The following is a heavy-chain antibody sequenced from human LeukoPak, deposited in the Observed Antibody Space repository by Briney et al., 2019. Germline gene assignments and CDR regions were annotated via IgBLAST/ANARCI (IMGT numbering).Heavy chain of an antibody. Sequence: GGSLRLSCAASGFTFSSYAMSWVRQAPGKGLEWVSAISGSGGSTYYADSVKGRFTISRDNSKNTLYLQMNSMRDEDMVVYYCAKRSQLRFLEWLSPKQYYFDYWGQGTLVTVSS. CDR3: AKRSQLRFLEWLSPKQYYFDY. V-gene: IGHV3-23*01. D-gene: IGHD3-3*01. CDR2: ISGSGGST. J-gene: IGHJ4*02. CDR1: GFTFSSYA.